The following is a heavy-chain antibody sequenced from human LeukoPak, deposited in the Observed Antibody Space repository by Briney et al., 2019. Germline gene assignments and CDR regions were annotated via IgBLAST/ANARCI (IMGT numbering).Heavy chain of an antibody. CDR2: IYYSGTT. CDR3: ARHTGLGPTGKRGIDP. V-gene: IGHV4-39*01. D-gene: IGHD3-10*01. Sequence: SETLSLTCTVSGGSIRNSRCYGVGIRRPPGKELEWIGSIYYSGTTYYNPYLKSRVTISVNTSKNQFSLKLSSVTAADTSVYYCARHTGLGPTGKRGIDPWGQGTLVTVSS. CDR1: GGSIRNSRCY. J-gene: IGHJ5*02.